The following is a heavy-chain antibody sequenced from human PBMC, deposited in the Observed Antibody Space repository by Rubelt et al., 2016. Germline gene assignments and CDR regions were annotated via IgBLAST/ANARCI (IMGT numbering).Heavy chain of an antibody. V-gene: IGHV1-8*01. Sequence: QVQLVQSGAEVKKPGASVKVSCTAFGYTFGTYDIIWVRQATGQGPAWMGWMNPTSGYTGYAQKFQVRVTLTRDSARRTANREMRCLRYEDTSVDYCARDYLRYFDFWGQGTLVTVSS. CDR3: ARDYLRYFDF. CDR1: GYTFGTYD. D-gene: IGHD5/OR15-5a*01. CDR2: MNPTSGYT. J-gene: IGHJ4*02.